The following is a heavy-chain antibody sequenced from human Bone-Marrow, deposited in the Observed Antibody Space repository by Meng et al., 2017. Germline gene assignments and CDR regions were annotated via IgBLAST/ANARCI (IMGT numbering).Heavy chain of an antibody. CDR1: GFTFSDYY. J-gene: IGHJ4*02. V-gene: IGHV3-11*01. CDR2: ISSSGSTI. D-gene: IGHD3-10*01. CDR3: AKDLGRGRFGESPPH. Sequence: GESLKISCAASGFTFSDYYMSWIRQAPGKGLEWVSYISSSGSTIYYADSVKGRFTISRDNAKNSLYLQMNSLRAEDTAVYYCAKDLGRGRFGESPPHWGQGTLVTVSS.